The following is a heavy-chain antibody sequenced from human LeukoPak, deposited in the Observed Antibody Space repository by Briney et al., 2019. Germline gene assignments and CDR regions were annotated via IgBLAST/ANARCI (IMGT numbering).Heavy chain of an antibody. CDR2: IHHSGST. CDR1: GYSISSGYY. J-gene: IGHJ4*02. Sequence: SETLSLTCTVSGYSISSGYYWGWIRQPPGKGLEWIGSIHHSGSTYCNPALKSRVTISVDTSKKQFSLNLRSVTAADTAMYYCARVQSYAYGFDYWGQGTLVTVSS. D-gene: IGHD2-2*01. V-gene: IGHV4-38-2*02. CDR3: ARVQSYAYGFDY.